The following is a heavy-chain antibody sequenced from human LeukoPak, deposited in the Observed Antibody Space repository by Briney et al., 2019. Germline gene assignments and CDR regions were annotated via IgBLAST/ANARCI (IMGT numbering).Heavy chain of an antibody. CDR1: GYTFSSYG. CDR2: ISAYNGDT. CDR3: ARDRWGSSGWFYYYYYYMDV. V-gene: IGHV1-18*01. Sequence: ASVKVSCKASGYTFSSYGISWVRQAPGQGLEWMGWISAYNGDTHYAQKFQGRVTMTTDTSTSTAYMELRSLRSDDTAVYYCARDRWGSSGWFYYYYYYMDVWGKGTTVTISS. J-gene: IGHJ6*03. D-gene: IGHD6-19*01.